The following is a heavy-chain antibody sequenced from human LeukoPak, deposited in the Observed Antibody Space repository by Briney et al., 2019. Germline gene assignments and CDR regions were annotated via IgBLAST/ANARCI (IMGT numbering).Heavy chain of an antibody. CDR1: GYTFTGYY. J-gene: IGHJ4*02. CDR3: ARESGSYYEGDYFDY. Sequence: GASVKVSCKASGYTFTGYYMHWVRQAPGQGLEWMGRINPNSGGTNYAQKFQGWVTMTRDTSISTAYMELSRLRSDDTAVYYCARESGSYYEGDYFDYWGQGTLVTVSS. CDR2: INPNSGGT. D-gene: IGHD1-26*01. V-gene: IGHV1-2*04.